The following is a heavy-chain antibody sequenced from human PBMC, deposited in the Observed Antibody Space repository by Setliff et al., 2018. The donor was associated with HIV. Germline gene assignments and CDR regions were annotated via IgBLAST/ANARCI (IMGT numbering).Heavy chain of an antibody. J-gene: IGHJ4*02. Sequence: PSETLSLTCAVYGGSFSDSYWSWIRQPPGKGLEWIGSVYHSGSTYYNPSLKGRVTTSIDTSKNQFSLKLNSVTAADTAVFYCARLTTTYYYDSSAYYHPVWGQGTLVTVSS. CDR1: GGSFSDSY. CDR2: VYHSGST. D-gene: IGHD3-22*01. V-gene: IGHV4-34*01. CDR3: ARLTTTYYYDSSAYYHPV.